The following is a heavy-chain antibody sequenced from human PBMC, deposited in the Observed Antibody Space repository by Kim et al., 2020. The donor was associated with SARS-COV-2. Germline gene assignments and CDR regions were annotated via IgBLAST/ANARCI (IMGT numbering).Heavy chain of an antibody. D-gene: IGHD6-13*01. Sequence: SETLSLTCTVSGGSISSSSYYWGWIRQPPGKGLEWIGSIYYSGSTYYNPSLKSRVTISVDTSKNQFSLKLSSVTAADTAVYYCARDLGIAAAGTWFDPWGQGTLVTVSS. J-gene: IGHJ5*02. CDR1: GGSISSSSYY. CDR2: IYYSGST. CDR3: ARDLGIAAAGTWFDP. V-gene: IGHV4-39*07.